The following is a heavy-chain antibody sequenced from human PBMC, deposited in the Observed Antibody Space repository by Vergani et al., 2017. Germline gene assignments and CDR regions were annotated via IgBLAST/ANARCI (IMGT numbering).Heavy chain of an antibody. Sequence: QVQLQESGPGLVKPSQTPSLSCTVSGGSVRTSIGYYWTWIRQPAGKTLEWIGEIFSSGTTNYNPSFKNRVTMSVDTSKNQSSLKLNSVTAADTAVYYCARGSRAEGGSGPDKWGEGTLVTVSS. CDR3: ARGSRAEGGSGPDK. CDR2: IFSSGTT. J-gene: IGHJ4*02. D-gene: IGHD6-13*01. V-gene: IGHV4-61*02. CDR1: GGSVRTSIGYY.